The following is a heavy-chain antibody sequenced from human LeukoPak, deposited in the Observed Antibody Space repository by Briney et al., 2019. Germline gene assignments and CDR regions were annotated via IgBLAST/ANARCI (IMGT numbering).Heavy chain of an antibody. CDR3: VKETRGTTIYY. CDR2: IYSGDAT. V-gene: IGHV3-66*01. CDR1: GFSVSENY. D-gene: IGHD5-24*01. J-gene: IGHJ4*02. Sequence: PGGSLRLSCAASGFSVSENYMSWVRQAPGKGLEWVSVIYSGDATYYADSVKGRFTISRDSFENTVYLQMDSLRAEDTAVYYCVKETRGTTIYYWGQGTLVTVSS.